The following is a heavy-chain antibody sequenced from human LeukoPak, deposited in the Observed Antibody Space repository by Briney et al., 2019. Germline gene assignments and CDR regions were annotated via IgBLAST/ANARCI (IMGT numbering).Heavy chain of an antibody. D-gene: IGHD6-13*01. CDR2: IMPLFNTA. Sequence: SVKVSCKASGGTFSSYSITWVRQAPGQGLEWMGGIMPLFNTANYAQQFQGRVTITTDESTSTAYMELSSLRFEDTAMYYCARDLGRSAAAASEKNYYYYYYMDVWGKGTTVTVSS. CDR3: ARDLGRSAAAASEKNYYYYYYMDV. CDR1: GGTFSSYS. V-gene: IGHV1-69*05. J-gene: IGHJ6*03.